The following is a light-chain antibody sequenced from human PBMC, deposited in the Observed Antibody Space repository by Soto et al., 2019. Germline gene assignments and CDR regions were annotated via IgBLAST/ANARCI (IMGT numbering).Light chain of an antibody. V-gene: IGLV1-40*01. CDR1: GSTIGAGYD. CDR2: DNT. Sequence: QAVVTQPPSVSGAPGQRVTISCTGSGSTIGAGYDVHWYQQLPGTAPRLLIYDNTNRPSGVPGRFSGSKSGTSASLAISGLQAEDEADYYCQSYDSSLSVVFGGGTKLTVL. J-gene: IGLJ2*01. CDR3: QSYDSSLSVV.